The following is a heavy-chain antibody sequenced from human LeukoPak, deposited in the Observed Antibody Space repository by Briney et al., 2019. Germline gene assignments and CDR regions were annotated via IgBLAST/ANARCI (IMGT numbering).Heavy chain of an antibody. D-gene: IGHD3-22*01. Sequence: GGSLRLSCAVSGFTFSSYAMHWVRQAPGKGLEWVAVISYDGSNKYYADSVKGRFTISSDNSNNTLYLQMNSLRAEDTAVYYCAREFYDSSGYPMPEYFQHWGQGTLVTVSS. J-gene: IGHJ1*01. CDR2: ISYDGSNK. CDR1: GFTFSSYA. V-gene: IGHV3-30-3*01. CDR3: AREFYDSSGYPMPEYFQH.